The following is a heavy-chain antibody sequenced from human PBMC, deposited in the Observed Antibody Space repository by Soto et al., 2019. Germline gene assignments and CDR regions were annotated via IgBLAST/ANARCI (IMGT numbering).Heavy chain of an antibody. D-gene: IGHD2-8*02. J-gene: IGHJ6*02. V-gene: IGHV3-33*01. Sequence: VQLVESGGGVVQPGRSLRLSCAASGFTFHTYGMNWVRQAPGKGLEWVAIIWYDGSIKYYADSMKGRFTISRDNSKNTMYLHMNSLRAEDTAIYYCARVDCTGNNCRPYAYYPMDVWGPGTTATVSS. CDR1: GFTFHTYG. CDR2: IWYDGSIK. CDR3: ARVDCTGNNCRPYAYYPMDV.